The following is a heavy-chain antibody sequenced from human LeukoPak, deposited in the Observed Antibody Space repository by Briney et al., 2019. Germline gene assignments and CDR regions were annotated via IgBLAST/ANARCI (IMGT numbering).Heavy chain of an antibody. CDR3: ARQFYYDSGGSHY. CDR2: IFYSGST. CDR1: AGSISSSSYY. V-gene: IGHV4-39*01. Sequence: PSETLSFTCTVSAGSISSSSYYWGWIRQPPGKGLEWIGSIFYSGSTYYNPSLESRVTISVDTSKNQFSLKLSSVTAADTAVYYCARQFYYDSGGSHYWGQGTLVTVSS. J-gene: IGHJ4*02. D-gene: IGHD3-22*01.